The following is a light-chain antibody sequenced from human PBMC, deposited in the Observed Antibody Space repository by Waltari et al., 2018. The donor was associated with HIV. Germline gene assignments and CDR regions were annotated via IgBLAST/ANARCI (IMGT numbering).Light chain of an antibody. J-gene: IGKJ4*01. CDR2: AAA. CDR3: QQYFSPPPLT. Sequence: DIQMTHSPSSLSASVGARVTITCRASQAISNSLAWYQQKPGKAPKLLLYAAARLESGVPSRFSGSRSGTDYDLTISSLQPEDFAVYYCQQYFSPPPLTFGGGTKVEIK. V-gene: IGKV1-NL1*01. CDR1: QAISNS.